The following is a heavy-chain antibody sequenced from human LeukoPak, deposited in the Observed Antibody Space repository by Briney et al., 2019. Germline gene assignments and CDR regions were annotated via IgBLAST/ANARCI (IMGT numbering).Heavy chain of an antibody. CDR3: AKEVVRGGWFDP. V-gene: IGHV3-23*01. CDR2: ISGSGGST. D-gene: IGHD3-10*01. J-gene: IGHJ5*02. Sequence: GGTLRLSCAASGFIFSSYGMSWVRQAPGKGLEWVSAISGSGGSTYYADSVKGRFTISRDNSKNTLYLQMNSLRAEDTAVYYCAKEVVRGGWFDPWGQGTLVTVSS. CDR1: GFIFSSYG.